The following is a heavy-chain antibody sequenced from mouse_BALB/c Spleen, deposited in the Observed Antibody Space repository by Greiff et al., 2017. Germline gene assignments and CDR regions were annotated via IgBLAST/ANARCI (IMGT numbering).Heavy chain of an antibody. J-gene: IGHJ4*01. V-gene: IGHV5-6*01. D-gene: IGHD2-14*01. CDR2: ISSGGSYT. Sequence: EVKLVESGGDLVKPGGSLKLSCAASGFTFSSYGMSWVRQTPDKRLEWVATISSGGSYTYYPDSVKGRFTISRDNAKNTLYLQMSSLKSEDTAMYYCARHAVRQDYYAMDYWGQGTSVTVSS. CDR3: ARHAVRQDYYAMDY. CDR1: GFTFSSYG.